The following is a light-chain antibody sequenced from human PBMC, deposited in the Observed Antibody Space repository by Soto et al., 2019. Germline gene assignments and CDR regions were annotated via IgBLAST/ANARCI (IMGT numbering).Light chain of an antibody. V-gene: IGLV2-23*01. Sequence: QSALTQPASVSGSPGQSITISCTGTNSDVGTYELVSWYQQHPGRAPKLMIYEGSKRPSGVSNRFSGSKSGDTASLTISGLQAEDEANSYCCSYAASSALWVFGGGTKLTVL. J-gene: IGLJ3*02. CDR1: NSDVGTYEL. CDR2: EGS. CDR3: CSYAASSALWV.